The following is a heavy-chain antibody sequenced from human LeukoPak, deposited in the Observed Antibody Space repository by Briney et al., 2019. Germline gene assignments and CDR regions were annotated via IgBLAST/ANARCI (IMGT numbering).Heavy chain of an antibody. D-gene: IGHD3-22*01. CDR1: EFSVGSNY. V-gene: IGHV3-66*01. CDR3: ARDREYYDSSGLAFDY. J-gene: IGHJ4*02. CDR2: IYSGGST. Sequence: GGSLRLSCAASEFSVGSNYMTWVRQAPGKGLEWVSLIYSGGSTYYADSAKGRFTISRDNSKNTLYLQMNSLRAEDTAVYYCARDREYYDSSGLAFDYWGQGTLVTVSS.